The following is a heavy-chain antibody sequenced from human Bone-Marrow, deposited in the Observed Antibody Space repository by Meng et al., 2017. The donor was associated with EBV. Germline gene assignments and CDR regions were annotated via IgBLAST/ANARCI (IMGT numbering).Heavy chain of an antibody. V-gene: IGHV4-4*02. CDR2: IYHSGST. CDR3: AQRERWGLDP. Sequence: HVQLQVSGPGLVTPSGTLSLPCAVSGGSSSSSNWWSWVRQPPGKGLEWIGEIYHSGSTSYNPSLESRVTISVDKSKNQVSLKLSSVTAADTAVYYCAQRERWGLDPWGQGTLVTVSS. J-gene: IGHJ5*02. CDR1: GGSSSSSNW. D-gene: IGHD3-16*01.